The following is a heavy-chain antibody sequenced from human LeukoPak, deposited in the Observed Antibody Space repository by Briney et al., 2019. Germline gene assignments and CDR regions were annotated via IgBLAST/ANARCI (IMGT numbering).Heavy chain of an antibody. CDR1: GFTFSSYA. V-gene: IGHV3-30-3*01. J-gene: IGHJ3*02. CDR3: ATEFLIARSFDI. Sequence: GGSLRLSCAASGFTFSSYAMHWVRQAPGKGLEWVAVISDDGSNRYYAVSVKGRFTISRDNSKNTLYLQMDRLRAEDTAVYYCATEFLIARSFDIWGQGTMVTVSS. D-gene: IGHD3-22*01. CDR2: ISDDGSNR.